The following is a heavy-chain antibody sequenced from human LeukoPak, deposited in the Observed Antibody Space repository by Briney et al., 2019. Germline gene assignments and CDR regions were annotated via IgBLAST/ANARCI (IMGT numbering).Heavy chain of an antibody. J-gene: IGHJ5*02. CDR1: GFTFSSYG. Sequence: GGSLRLSCAASGFTFSSYGMHWVRQAPGKGLEWVAVISYDGSNKYYADSVKGRFTISRDNSKNTLYLQMNSLRAEDTAVYYCAKDAPGALMVRGVIRGNWFDPWGQGTLVTVSS. CDR3: AKDAPGALMVRGVIRGNWFDP. CDR2: ISYDGSNK. V-gene: IGHV3-30*18. D-gene: IGHD3-10*01.